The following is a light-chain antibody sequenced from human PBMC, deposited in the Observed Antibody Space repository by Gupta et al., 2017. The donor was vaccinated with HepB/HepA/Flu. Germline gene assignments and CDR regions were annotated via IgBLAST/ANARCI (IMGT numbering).Light chain of an antibody. CDR1: TLRGFD. V-gene: IGLV3-19*01. J-gene: IGLJ2*01. CDR2: VKN. Sequence: SSELTQDPAVSVALGQTVSITCQGDTLRGFDANWYQQKPGQAPVIVISVKNNRPSGIPDRFSGSSSGDTASLTITGAQAEDEADYYGNSRDSSGNVVFGGGTKLTVL. CDR3: NSRDSSGNVV.